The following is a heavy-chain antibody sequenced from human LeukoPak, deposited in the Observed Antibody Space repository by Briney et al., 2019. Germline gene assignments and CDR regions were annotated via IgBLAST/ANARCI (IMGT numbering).Heavy chain of an antibody. CDR2: INHSGST. Sequence: PSETLSLTCAVYGGSFSGYYWSWIRQPPGKGLEWIGEINHSGSTNYNPSLKSRVTISVDTSKNQFSLKLSSVTAADTAVYYCASFSGADLYYYYYMDVWGKGITVTVSS. CDR1: GGSFSGYY. CDR3: ASFSGADLYYYYYMDV. V-gene: IGHV4-34*01. D-gene: IGHD6-19*01. J-gene: IGHJ6*03.